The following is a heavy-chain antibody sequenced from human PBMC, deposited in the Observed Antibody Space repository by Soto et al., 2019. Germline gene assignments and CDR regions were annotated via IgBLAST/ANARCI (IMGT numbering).Heavy chain of an antibody. V-gene: IGHV1-18*01. CDR2: ISPYNGNT. CDR1: GYTFTSYV. Sequence: GAPVKVARKASGYTFTSYVISWMRQAPGQGLEWMGWISPYNGNTNYAQKLQGRVTMTTDTSTSTAYMDLRSLRSDDTAVYYCARGIGGWFGVAYYYGMDVWGQGTTVTVSS. CDR3: ARGIGGWFGVAYYYGMDV. J-gene: IGHJ6*02. D-gene: IGHD3-10*01.